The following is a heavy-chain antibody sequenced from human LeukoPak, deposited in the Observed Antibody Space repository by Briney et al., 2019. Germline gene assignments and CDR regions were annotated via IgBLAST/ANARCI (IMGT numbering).Heavy chain of an antibody. CDR3: AKSGVAGTYFYFYYMEV. CDR1: GYTFTSYD. Sequence: ASVKVSCKASGYTFTSYDINWVRQATGQGLEWMGGFDPEDGETIYAQKFQGRVTMTEDTSTDTAYMELSSLRAEDTAVYYCAKSGVAGTYFYFYYMEVWGKGTTVTVSS. J-gene: IGHJ6*03. CDR2: FDPEDGET. V-gene: IGHV1-24*01. D-gene: IGHD6-19*01.